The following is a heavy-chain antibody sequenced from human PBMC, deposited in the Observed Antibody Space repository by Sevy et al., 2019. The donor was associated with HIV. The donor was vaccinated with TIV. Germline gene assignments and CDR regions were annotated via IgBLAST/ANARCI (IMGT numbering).Heavy chain of an antibody. CDR1: GLRFSSHV. J-gene: IGHJ4*02. CDR3: ASQSPPLYGSGTYYNAYLDN. D-gene: IGHD3-10*01. Sequence: GGSLRLSCAASGLRFSSHVMTWVRRAPGKGLEWVSEHGGSGSSIFYAESVKGRFTFSRDISKSSLYLEMKSLRAEDTAIYYCASQSPPLYGSGTYYNAYLDNWGQGTLVTVSS. V-gene: IGHV3-23*01. CDR2: HGGSGSSI.